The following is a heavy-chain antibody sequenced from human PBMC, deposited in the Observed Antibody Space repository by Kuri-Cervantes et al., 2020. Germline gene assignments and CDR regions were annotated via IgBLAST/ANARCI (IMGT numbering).Heavy chain of an antibody. CDR2: IIPIFGTA. CDR1: GYTFTSYA. D-gene: IGHD4-17*01. Sequence: SVKVSCKASGYTFTSYAMNWVRQAPGQGLEWMGGIIPIFGTANYAQKFQGRVTITRDTSASTAYMELSSLRSEDTAVYYCARDYPRSYGDDFDYWGQGTLVTVSS. J-gene: IGHJ4*02. V-gene: IGHV1-69*05. CDR3: ARDYPRSYGDDFDY.